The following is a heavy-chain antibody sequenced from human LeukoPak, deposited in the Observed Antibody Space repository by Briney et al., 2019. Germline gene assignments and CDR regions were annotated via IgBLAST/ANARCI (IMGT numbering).Heavy chain of an antibody. D-gene: IGHD3-10*01. CDR2: IYYSGST. CDR1: GGSISSGGYY. CDR3: ARGSMVRGVEW. Sequence: SETLSLTCTVSGGSISSGGYYWSWIRQHPGKGLEWIGYIYYSGSTYYNPSLKSRVTISVDTSKNQFSLKLSSVTAADTAVYYCARGSMVRGVEWWGQGTLVTVSS. V-gene: IGHV4-31*03. J-gene: IGHJ4*02.